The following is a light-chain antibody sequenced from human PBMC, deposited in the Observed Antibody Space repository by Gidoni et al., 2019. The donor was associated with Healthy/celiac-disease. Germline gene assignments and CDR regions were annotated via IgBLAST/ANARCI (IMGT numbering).Light chain of an antibody. Sequence: DIVMTQSPDSLAVSLGERATINCKSSQSVLYRSNNKNYLAWYQQKPGQPPKLLIYWASTRESGVPDRFSGSGSGTDFTLTISSLQAEDVAVYYCQQYYSTPMYTFGQXTKLEIK. CDR3: QQYYSTPMYT. J-gene: IGKJ2*01. V-gene: IGKV4-1*01. CDR1: QSVLYRSNNKNY. CDR2: WAS.